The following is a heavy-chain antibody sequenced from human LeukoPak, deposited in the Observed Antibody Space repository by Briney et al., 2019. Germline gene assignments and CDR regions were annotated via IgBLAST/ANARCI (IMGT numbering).Heavy chain of an antibody. CDR1: GYIFTHYY. D-gene: IGHD3-10*01. CDR3: ARDHGSAYYRAPRH. V-gene: IGHV1-46*01. CDR2: INPSGGST. Sequence: ASVTVSCLASGYIFTHYYMYWVRQAPGQGREGMGHINPSGGSTTYAQKFKGSITMTSDTTTSTVYMELSSLRSEDTAVYYCARDHGSAYYRAPRHWGQGTLVTVSS. J-gene: IGHJ4*02.